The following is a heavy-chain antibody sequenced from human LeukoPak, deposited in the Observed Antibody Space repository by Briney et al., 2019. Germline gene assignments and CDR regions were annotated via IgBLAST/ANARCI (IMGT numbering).Heavy chain of an antibody. CDR3: ARDSVRIMITFGGVIAKGYFQH. CDR2: MKQDGSDK. Sequence: GGSLRLSCAASGFTFSNYWMSWVRQAPGKGLEWVANMKQDGSDKYYADSVKGRFTISRDNSKNTLYLQMNSLRAEDTAVYYCARDSVRIMITFGGVIAKGYFQHWGQGTLVTVSS. D-gene: IGHD3-16*02. CDR1: GFTFSNYW. J-gene: IGHJ1*01. V-gene: IGHV3-7*01.